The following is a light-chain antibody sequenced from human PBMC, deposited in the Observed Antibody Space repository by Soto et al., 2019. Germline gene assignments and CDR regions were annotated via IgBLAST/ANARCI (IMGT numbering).Light chain of an antibody. CDR3: QQYENWPPVT. CDR1: QNIRRN. Sequence: EIVMTQSPATLSVSPGERGTLSCRASQNIRRNLAWYQQNPGQAPRLLIYHASTRAPGIPARFTGGGSGTEFTLTISSLQSEDFALYFCQQYENWPPVTFGGGTKVEIK. J-gene: IGKJ4*01. CDR2: HAS. V-gene: IGKV3-15*01.